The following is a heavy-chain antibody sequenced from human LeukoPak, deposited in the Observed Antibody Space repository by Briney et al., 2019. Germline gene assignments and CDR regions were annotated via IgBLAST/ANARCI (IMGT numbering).Heavy chain of an antibody. V-gene: IGHV5-51*01. J-gene: IGHJ3*02. CDR2: IYPGDSES. CDR1: GYSFTSYW. D-gene: IGHD6-13*01. CDR3: ARSYSTSWLDAFDI. Sequence: GESLKISCKGSGYSFTSYWIGWVRQMPGEGLEGMGIIYPGDSESRNSPSFQGQVTISADKSIRTAYLPWSSLKASDTAMYYCARSYSTSWLDAFDIWGQGTMVTVSS.